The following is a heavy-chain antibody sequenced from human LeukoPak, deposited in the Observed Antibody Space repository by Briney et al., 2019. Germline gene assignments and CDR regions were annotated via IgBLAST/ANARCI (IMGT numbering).Heavy chain of an antibody. J-gene: IGHJ4*02. CDR1: GGPFSGYY. D-gene: IGHD6-6*01. CDR2: INHSGST. V-gene: IGHV4-34*01. CDR3: ARALTARPGAEFGY. Sequence: SETLSLTCVVYGGPFSGYYWSWIRQPPGKGLGWIGEINHSGSTNYNPSLKSRVTMSVDTSKNQFSLKLSSVTAADTAVYYCARALTARPGAEFGYWGQGTLVTVSS.